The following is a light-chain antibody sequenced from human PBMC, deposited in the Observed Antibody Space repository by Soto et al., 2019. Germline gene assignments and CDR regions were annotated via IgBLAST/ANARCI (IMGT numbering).Light chain of an antibody. J-gene: IGKJ4*01. CDR1: QSVSSY. V-gene: IGKV3-20*01. Sequence: EIVLTQSPGTLSLSPGERATLSCRASQSVSSYLAWYQQKRGKAPRLLISGASSRATGIPDRFSGSGSGTDFTLTISRLEPEDFAVYYCQQYGSSPGTFGGGTKVEIK. CDR2: GAS. CDR3: QQYGSSPGT.